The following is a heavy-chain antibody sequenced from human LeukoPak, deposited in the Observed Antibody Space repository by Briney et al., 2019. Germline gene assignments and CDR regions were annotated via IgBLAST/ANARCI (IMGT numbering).Heavy chain of an antibody. V-gene: IGHV4-34*01. Sequence: SETLSLTCAVYGVSFSGYYWSWVRQPPGKGLEWIGEINHSGSTNYNPSLKSRVTISVDTSKNQFSLKLSSVTAADTAVYYCARGPLAVAGTTPLDYWGQGTLVTVSS. J-gene: IGHJ4*02. CDR2: INHSGST. CDR3: ARGPLAVAGTTPLDY. CDR1: GVSFSGYY. D-gene: IGHD6-19*01.